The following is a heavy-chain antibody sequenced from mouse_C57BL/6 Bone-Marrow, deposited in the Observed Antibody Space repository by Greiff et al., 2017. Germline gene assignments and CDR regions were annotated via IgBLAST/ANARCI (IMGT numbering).Heavy chain of an antibody. CDR1: GFTFSSYT. CDR2: ISGGGGNT. J-gene: IGHJ2*01. V-gene: IGHV5-9*01. Sequence: VQLKESGGGLVKPGGSLKLSCAASGFTFSSYTMSWVRQTPEKRLEWVATISGGGGNTYYPDSVKGRFTISRDNAKNTLYLQMSSLRSEDTALYYCARLSGYFDYWGQGTTLTVAS. CDR3: ARLSGYFDY.